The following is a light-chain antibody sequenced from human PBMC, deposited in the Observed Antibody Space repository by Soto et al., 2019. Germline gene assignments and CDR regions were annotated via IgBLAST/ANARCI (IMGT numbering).Light chain of an antibody. V-gene: IGKV3-20*01. CDR1: QSVSSN. J-gene: IGKJ5*01. CDR2: GAS. CDR3: QQSSSSPIT. Sequence: EIVLTQSPGTLSLSPGERATLSCRASQSVSSNLAWYQQNPGQAPRLLIYGASSRATGIPDRFSGSGSGTDFTLTISRLEPEDFAVYYCQQSSSSPITFGQGTRLEIK.